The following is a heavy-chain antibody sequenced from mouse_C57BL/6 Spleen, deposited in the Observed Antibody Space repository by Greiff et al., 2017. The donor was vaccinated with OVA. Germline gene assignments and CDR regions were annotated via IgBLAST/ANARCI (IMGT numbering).Heavy chain of an antibody. D-gene: IGHD1-1*01. V-gene: IGHV5-4*03. CDR2: ISDGGSYT. CDR3: ARGGGGSSYYAMDY. CDR1: GFTFSSYA. J-gene: IGHJ4*01. Sequence: EVKLVESGGGLVKPGGSLKLSCAASGFTFSSYAMSWVRQTPEKRLEWVATISDGGSYTYYPDTVKGRFTISRDNAKNTLYLQMSHLKSEDTAMYYCARGGGGSSYYAMDYWGQGTSVTVSS.